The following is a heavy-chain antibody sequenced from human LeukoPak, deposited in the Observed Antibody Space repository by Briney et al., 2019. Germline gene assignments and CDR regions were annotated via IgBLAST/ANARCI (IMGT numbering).Heavy chain of an antibody. J-gene: IGHJ6*03. D-gene: IGHD2-2*01. V-gene: IGHV3-7*03. CDR1: GFTFSSYW. Sequence: GGSLRLSCAASGFTFSSYWMSWVRQAPGKGLEWVANIKKDGSEKYYVDSVKGRFTISRDNAKKSLYLQMNSLRAEDTAVYYCTRVGCSSTSCHSYYYYYMDVWGKGTTVTISS. CDR3: TRVGCSSTSCHSYYYYYMDV. CDR2: IKKDGSEK.